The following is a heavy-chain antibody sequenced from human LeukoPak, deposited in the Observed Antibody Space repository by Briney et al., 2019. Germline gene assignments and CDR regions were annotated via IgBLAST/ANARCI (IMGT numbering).Heavy chain of an antibody. CDR2: INTNGDSR. D-gene: IGHD3-9*01. CDR1: GFTFSSYA. J-gene: IGHJ4*02. CDR3: ARVPILTGSYYFDY. V-gene: IGHV3-64*01. Sequence: PGGSLRLSCAASGFTFSSYAFHRVRQAPGKGLEYVSAINTNGDSRYYAKSVKGRFTISRDNSKNTLYLQMGSLTTEDMAVYYCARVPILTGSYYFDYWGQGTLVTVSS.